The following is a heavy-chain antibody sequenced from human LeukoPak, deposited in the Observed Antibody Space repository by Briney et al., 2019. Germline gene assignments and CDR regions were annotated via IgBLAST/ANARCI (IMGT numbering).Heavy chain of an antibody. J-gene: IGHJ4*02. V-gene: IGHV3-30-3*01. CDR3: ARVKTTVTRRGFDY. D-gene: IGHD4-17*01. CDR2: ISYDGSNK. CDR1: GFTFSSYA. Sequence: PGGSLRLSCAASGFTFSSYAMHWVRQAPGKGLEWVAVISYDGSNKYYADSVKGRFTISRDNSKNTLYLQMNSLRAEDTAVYYCARVKTTVTRRGFDYWGQGTLVTVSS.